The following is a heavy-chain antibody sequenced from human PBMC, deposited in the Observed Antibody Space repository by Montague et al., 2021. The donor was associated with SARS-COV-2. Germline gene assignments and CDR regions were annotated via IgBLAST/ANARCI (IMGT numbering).Heavy chain of an antibody. CDR3: ARMGGTYHYYFDY. J-gene: IGHJ4*02. CDR2: IHYSGST. CDR1: GDSINSGSYY. V-gene: IGHV4-31*03. D-gene: IGHD3-16*01. Sequence: TLSLTCTVSGDSINSGSYYWSWIRQPPGKGLEWIGFIHYSGSTHYNPSLRSRLAISVDTSTNQFSLMLSSVTAADTAVYFCARMGGTYHYYFDYWGQGTLVTVSS.